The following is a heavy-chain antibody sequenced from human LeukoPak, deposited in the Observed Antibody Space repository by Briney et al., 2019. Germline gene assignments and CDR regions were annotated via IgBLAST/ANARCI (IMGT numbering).Heavy chain of an antibody. CDR3: AREGGDGYNYVDY. CDR2: INPNSGGT. J-gene: IGHJ4*02. Sequence: ASVKVSCKASGYTFTGYYMHWVRQAPGQGLEWMGWINPNSGGTNYAQKFQGRVTMARDTSISTAYMELSRLRSDDTAVYYCAREGGDGYNYVDYWGQGTLVTVSS. CDR1: GYTFTGYY. V-gene: IGHV1-2*02. D-gene: IGHD5-24*01.